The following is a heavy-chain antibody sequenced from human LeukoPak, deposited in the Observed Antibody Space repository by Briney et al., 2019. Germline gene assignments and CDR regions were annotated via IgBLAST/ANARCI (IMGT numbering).Heavy chain of an antibody. J-gene: IGHJ4*02. CDR3: ARSPLVADYYFDY. D-gene: IGHD2-8*02. CDR2: IYSSGNT. Sequence: SETLSLTCTVSGGSISSYYWNWIRQPPGKGLELIGYIYSSGNTNYNPSLKSRVTISLDTSKNQFSLKLSSVTAADTAVYYCARSPLVADYYFDYWGQGTLVTVSS. V-gene: IGHV4-59*01. CDR1: GGSISSYY.